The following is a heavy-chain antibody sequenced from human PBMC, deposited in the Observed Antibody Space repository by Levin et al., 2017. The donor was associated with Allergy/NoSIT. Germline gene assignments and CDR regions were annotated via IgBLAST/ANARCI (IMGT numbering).Heavy chain of an antibody. J-gene: IGHJ4*02. D-gene: IGHD2-21*02. Sequence: PSGGSLRLSCAASGFTFSSYAMSWVRQAPGKGLEWVSAISGSGGSTYYADSVKGRFTISRDNSKNTLYLQMNSLRAEDTAVYYCAKDTVVTVFDYFDYWGQGTLVTVSS. CDR2: ISGSGGST. V-gene: IGHV3-23*01. CDR3: AKDTVVTVFDYFDY. CDR1: GFTFSSYA.